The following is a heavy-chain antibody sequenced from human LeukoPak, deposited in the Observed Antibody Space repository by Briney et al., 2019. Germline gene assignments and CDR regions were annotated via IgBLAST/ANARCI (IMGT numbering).Heavy chain of an antibody. CDR1: GGSISSSSYY. CDR3: ARCLITVTTSRAFDI. J-gene: IGHJ3*02. V-gene: IGHV4-39*07. D-gene: IGHD4-17*01. Sequence: HPSETLSLTCNVSGGSISSSSYYWGWIRQPPGKGLEWIGSIYYSGSTYYNPSLKSRVTISVDTSKNQFSLKLSSVTAADTAVYYCARCLITVTTSRAFDIWGQGTMVTVSS. CDR2: IYYSGST.